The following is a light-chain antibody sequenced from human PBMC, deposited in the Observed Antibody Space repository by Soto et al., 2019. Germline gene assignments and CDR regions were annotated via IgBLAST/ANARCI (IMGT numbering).Light chain of an antibody. Sequence: EIEMTQSPSTLSVSVGERATLSCRASQSVSSCLAWYQQKPGKAPRLLIYSASTMASGIPARFSGSGSGTEFTLTISSLQSEDFAVYYCQHYNNYSAAFGQGTKVDIK. CDR3: QHYNNYSAA. CDR2: SAS. CDR1: QSVSSC. V-gene: IGKV3-15*01. J-gene: IGKJ1*01.